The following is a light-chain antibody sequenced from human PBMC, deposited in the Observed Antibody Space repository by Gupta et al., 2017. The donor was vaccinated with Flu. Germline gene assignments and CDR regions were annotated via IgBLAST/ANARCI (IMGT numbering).Light chain of an antibody. CDR1: SSDVGRYNY. CDR3: SSYTSRNTLLYV. Sequence: QSALTQPASVSGSPGQSITISCTGTSSDVGRYNYVSWYQQHPGKAPSLMIYEVSNRPSGVSNRFSGSKSGNTASLTISGVQADDEADYYCSSYTSRNTLLYVFGTGTKVTVL. V-gene: IGLV2-14*01. CDR2: EVS. J-gene: IGLJ1*01.